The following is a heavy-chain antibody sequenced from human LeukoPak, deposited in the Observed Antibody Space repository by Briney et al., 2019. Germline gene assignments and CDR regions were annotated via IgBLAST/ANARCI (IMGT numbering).Heavy chain of an antibody. J-gene: IGHJ3*01. D-gene: IGHD1-14*01. CDR1: GYTFTSYD. CDR2: MNPNSGNT. CDR3: ATITARDAFDL. Sequence: GASVKVSCKAPGYTFTSYDIKWVRQATGQGLEWMGWMNPNSGNTAYAQKFQGRVTITRNTSISTAYMELSSLRSEDTAVYYCATITARDAFDLWGQGTMVIVSS. V-gene: IGHV1-8*01.